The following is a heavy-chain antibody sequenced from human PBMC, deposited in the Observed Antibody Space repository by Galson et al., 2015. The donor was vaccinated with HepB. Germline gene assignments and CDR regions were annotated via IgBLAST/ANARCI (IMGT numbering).Heavy chain of an antibody. CDR2: TMQDGTRM. J-gene: IGHJ3*02. D-gene: IGHD2-15*01. CDR3: ARDDSPKPGCSGGGCSYDALDM. V-gene: IGHV3-7*03. CDR1: GGSFSGYY. Sequence: ETLSLTCAVYGGSFSGYYWSWIRQPPGKGLEWVANTMQDGTRMDHVDSVKGRFIISRDNAKQSLYLQMNSLRVEDTAVYYCARDDSPKPGCSGGGCSYDALDMWGQGTKVTVSS.